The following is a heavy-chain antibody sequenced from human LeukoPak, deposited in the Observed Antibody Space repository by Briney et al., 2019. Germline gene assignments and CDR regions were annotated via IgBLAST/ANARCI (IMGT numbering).Heavy chain of an antibody. CDR1: GFTLYDYA. CDR3: AKEPGIAVADSWGRSPFDP. CDR2: IRWNCGSI. D-gene: IGHD6-19*01. Sequence: GGSLSLSCGASGFTLYDYAMHWVRQAPGKGLEGVSGIRWNCGSIGYADSVKGRFTISRDNAKNSLYLQMNSQRAEVTALYYCAKEPGIAVADSWGRSPFDPCGQGTQVTV. V-gene: IGHV3-9*01. J-gene: IGHJ5*02.